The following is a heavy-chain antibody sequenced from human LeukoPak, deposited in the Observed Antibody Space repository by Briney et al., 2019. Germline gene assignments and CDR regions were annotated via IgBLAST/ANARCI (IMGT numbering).Heavy chain of an antibody. J-gene: IGHJ6*02. CDR3: ARGQRSIGFHPYGMDV. D-gene: IGHD2-2*01. CDR2: IYYSGST. Sequence: PSETLSLTCTVSGGSISSYYWSWIRQPPGKGLEWLGYIYYSGSTNYNPSLKSRVTISVDTSKNQFSLKLSSVTAADTAVYYCARGQRSIGFHPYGMDVWGQGTTVTVSS. CDR1: GGSISSYY. V-gene: IGHV4-59*01.